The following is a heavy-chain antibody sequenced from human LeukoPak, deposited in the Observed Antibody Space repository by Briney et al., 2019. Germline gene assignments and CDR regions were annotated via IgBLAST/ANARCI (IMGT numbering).Heavy chain of an antibody. V-gene: IGHV4-34*01. CDR1: GGSFRGYY. CDR3: ARSAWYSDAFDI. J-gene: IGHJ3*02. D-gene: IGHD6-13*01. Sequence: SETLSLTCAGYGGSFRGYYWSWIRQPPGKGLEWVGEINHSGSTNYNPSLKSRVTISVDTSKNQCSLKLSSVTAADTAVYYCARSAWYSDAFDIWGQGTMVTVSS. CDR2: INHSGST.